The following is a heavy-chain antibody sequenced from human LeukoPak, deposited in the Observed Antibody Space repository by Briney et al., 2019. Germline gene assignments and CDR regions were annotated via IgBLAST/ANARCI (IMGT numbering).Heavy chain of an antibody. J-gene: IGHJ4*02. V-gene: IGHV1-2*02. D-gene: IGHD1-26*01. CDR3: AREGPIVGATHLVDY. Sequence: ASVKVSYKASGYTFTDYYMHWVRQAPGQGLEWMGWINPNSGGTNYAQKFQGRVTMTRGTSISTAYMELSRLRSDDTAVYYCAREGPIVGATHLVDYWGQGTLVTVSS. CDR1: GYTFTDYY. CDR2: INPNSGGT.